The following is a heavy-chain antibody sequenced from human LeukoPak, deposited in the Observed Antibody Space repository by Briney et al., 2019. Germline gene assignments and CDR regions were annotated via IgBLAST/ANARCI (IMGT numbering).Heavy chain of an antibody. V-gene: IGHV4-59*01. CDR3: ARDGYCSGGSCYGGEFDY. Sequence: PSETLSLTCTVSGGSISSYYWSWIRQPPGKGLEWIGYIYYSGSTNYNPSLKSRVTISVDTSKNQFSLKLSSVTAADTSVYYCARDGYCSGGSCYGGEFDYWGQGTLVTVSS. J-gene: IGHJ4*02. D-gene: IGHD2-15*01. CDR2: IYYSGST. CDR1: GGSISSYY.